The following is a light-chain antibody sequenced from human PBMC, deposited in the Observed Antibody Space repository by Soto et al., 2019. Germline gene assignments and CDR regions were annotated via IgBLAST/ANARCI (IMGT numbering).Light chain of an antibody. J-gene: IGLJ2*01. CDR3: SSWDVSLNGVV. Sequence: QSVLTQSPSASGTPGQTVTISCSGSSSNIGSSFVNWYQHVPGTAPKLLIYRDNERLSGFPDRFSASKSVTSASLVISGLQCEDEADYYCSSWDVSLNGVVFGGGTKLTVL. CDR1: SSNIGSSF. V-gene: IGLV1-44*01. CDR2: RDN.